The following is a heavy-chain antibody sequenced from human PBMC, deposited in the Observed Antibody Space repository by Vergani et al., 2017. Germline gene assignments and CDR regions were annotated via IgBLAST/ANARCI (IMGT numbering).Heavy chain of an antibody. V-gene: IGHV4-59*01. Sequence: QVQLQESGPGLEKPSETLSLTCTVSGGSISSYYWSWIRQPPGKGLEWIGYIYYSGSTNYNPSLKSRVTISVDTSKNQFSLKLSSVTAADTAVYYCARAWKHSTRFDYWGQGTLVTVSS. CDR3: ARAWKHSTRFDY. J-gene: IGHJ4*02. CDR1: GGSISSYY. D-gene: IGHD2-21*01. CDR2: IYYSGST.